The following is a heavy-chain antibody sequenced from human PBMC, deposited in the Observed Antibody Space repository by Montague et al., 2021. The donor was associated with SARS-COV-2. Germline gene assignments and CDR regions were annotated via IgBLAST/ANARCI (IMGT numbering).Heavy chain of an antibody. D-gene: IGHD2-8*01. V-gene: IGHV4-39*07. CDR2: IYYSGST. J-gene: IGHJ4*02. Sequence: SETLSTCTVSGGSISSSSHYWGWIRQPPGKGLAWIGSIYYSGSTYYNPSLKSRVTISVDTSKNQFSLKLSSVTAADTAVYYCARANGYYFDYWGQGTLVTVSS. CDR3: ARANGYYFDY. CDR1: GGSISSSSHY.